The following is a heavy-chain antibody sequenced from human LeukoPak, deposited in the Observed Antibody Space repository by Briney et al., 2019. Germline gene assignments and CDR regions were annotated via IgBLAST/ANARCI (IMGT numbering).Heavy chain of an antibody. CDR3: ARDHLVGVVPAAEDDY. Sequence: GGSLRLSCAASGFTFSSYSMNWVRQAPGKGLEWVSSISSSSSYIYYADSVKGRFTISRDNAKNSLYLQMNSLRAEDTAVYYCARDHLVGVVPAAEDDYWGQGTLVTVSS. CDR1: GFTFSSYS. V-gene: IGHV3-21*01. D-gene: IGHD2-2*01. J-gene: IGHJ4*02. CDR2: ISSSSSYI.